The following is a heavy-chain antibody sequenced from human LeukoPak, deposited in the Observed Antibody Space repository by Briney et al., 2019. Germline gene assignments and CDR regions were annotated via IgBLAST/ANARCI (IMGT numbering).Heavy chain of an antibody. CDR1: GYTLTELA. J-gene: IGHJ4*02. V-gene: IGHV1-24*01. CDR2: FDPEVGEK. Sequence: ASVKVSCKVSGYTLTELAIHWVRRTPGKGLEWMGGFDPEVGEKMYAQKFQGRVIMTEDTSTAYMELSSLRSEDTALYYCATGYYYDNGGYYYRYFDSWGQGTLVTVSS. CDR3: ATGYYYDNGGYYYRYFDS. D-gene: IGHD3-22*01.